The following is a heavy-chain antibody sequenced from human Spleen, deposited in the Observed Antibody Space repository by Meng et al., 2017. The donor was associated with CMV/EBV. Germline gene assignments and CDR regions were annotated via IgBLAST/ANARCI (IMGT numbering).Heavy chain of an antibody. V-gene: IGHV1-8*01. J-gene: IGHJ4*02. Sequence: ASVKVSCKASAYTFTSYDINWVRQAPGQGLEWMGWMNPNSGNTDYAQKFQGRVTITRNTSIRTAYMEVSSLKSDDTAVYYCAIGYCSTMKCAGGLDFWGQGTLVTVSS. D-gene: IGHD2-2*01. CDR1: AYTFTSYD. CDR3: AIGYCSTMKCAGGLDF. CDR2: MNPNSGNT.